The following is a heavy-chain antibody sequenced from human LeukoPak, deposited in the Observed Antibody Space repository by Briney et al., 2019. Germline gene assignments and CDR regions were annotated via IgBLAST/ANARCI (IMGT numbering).Heavy chain of an antibody. CDR1: GYRFTSYW. Sequence: GESLKISCKGSGYRFTSYWIGWVRQLPGKGLEWMGIIYPGDSDTKYSPSFQGQVTISADKSISTAYLQWSSLKASDTAMYYCASSPFRYHSRSPEFGYWGQGTLVTVSS. CDR3: ASSPFRYHSRSPEFGY. CDR2: IYPGDSDT. V-gene: IGHV5-51*03. D-gene: IGHD3-22*01. J-gene: IGHJ4*02.